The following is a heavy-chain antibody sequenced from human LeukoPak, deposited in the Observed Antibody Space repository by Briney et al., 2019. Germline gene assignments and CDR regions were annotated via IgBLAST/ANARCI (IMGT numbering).Heavy chain of an antibody. CDR2: IKSKTDGATR. V-gene: IGHV3-15*01. Sequence: GGSLRLSCVVSGFTFSNAWMSWVRQAPGKGLEWVGRIKSKTDGATRDFAAPVKGRFSISRDDSKNAVFLQMNSLKTDDTAVYYCGLGSGRSDFDYWGQGTLVTVSS. J-gene: IGHJ4*02. CDR1: GFTFSNAW. D-gene: IGHD3-10*01. CDR3: GLGSGRSDFDY.